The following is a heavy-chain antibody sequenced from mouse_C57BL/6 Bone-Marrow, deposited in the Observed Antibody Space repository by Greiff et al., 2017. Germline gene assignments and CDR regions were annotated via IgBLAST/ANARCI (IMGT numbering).Heavy chain of an antibody. J-gene: IGHJ1*03. CDR3: AHYYGSSYGYWYFDV. CDR1: GYTFTDYY. D-gene: IGHD1-1*01. Sequence: EVQLQQSGPVLVKPGASVKMSCKASGYTFTDYYMNWVKQSHGKSLEWIGVINPYNGGTSYNQQFKGKATLTVDKSSSTAYMELNSLTSEDSAVYYCAHYYGSSYGYWYFDVWGTGTTVTVSS. CDR2: INPYNGGT. V-gene: IGHV1-19*01.